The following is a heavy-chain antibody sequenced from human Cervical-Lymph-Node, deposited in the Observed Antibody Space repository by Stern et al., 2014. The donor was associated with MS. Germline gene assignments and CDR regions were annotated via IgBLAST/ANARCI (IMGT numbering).Heavy chain of an antibody. CDR3: ARGVTAVTNYVPNWCFDL. J-gene: IGHJ2*01. Sequence: QLQLQESGPGLVKPSETLSLTCTVSGGSITNRDYWGWIRQSPGKGLEWIGSGHYSGITYYTPSLKRRATIFIDTSMNQFFLTLTSVTATDTAVYFCARGVTAVTNYVPNWCFDLWGRGTLVTVSS. CDR1: GGSITNRDY. CDR2: GHYSGIT. D-gene: IGHD4-11*01. V-gene: IGHV4-39*02.